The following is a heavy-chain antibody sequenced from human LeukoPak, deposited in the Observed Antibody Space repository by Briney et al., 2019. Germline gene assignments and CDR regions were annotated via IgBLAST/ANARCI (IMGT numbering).Heavy chain of an antibody. Sequence: SETLSLTCTVSGSISSSNYYWGWIRQPPGKGLEWIGSIYYSGSTHYNPSLKSRVNISIDTSKNQFSLKLSSVTAADTAVYYCARASPHYYDSSGYHNWSDPWGQGTLVTVSS. D-gene: IGHD3-22*01. CDR1: GSISSSNYY. V-gene: IGHV4-39*07. J-gene: IGHJ5*02. CDR3: ARASPHYYDSSGYHNWSDP. CDR2: IYYSGST.